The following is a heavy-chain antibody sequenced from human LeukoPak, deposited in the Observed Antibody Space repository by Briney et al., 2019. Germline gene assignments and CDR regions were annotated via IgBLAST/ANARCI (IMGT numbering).Heavy chain of an antibody. CDR2: IYHSGST. J-gene: IGHJ4*02. Sequence: SETLSLTCTVSGGSISSYYWGWIRQPPGKGLEWIGSIYHSGSTYYNPSLKSRVSISVDTSKNQFSLKLSSVTAADTAVYYCARGNHPYYNFWSGYALDYWGQGTLVTVSS. D-gene: IGHD3-3*01. CDR3: ARGNHPYYNFWSGYALDY. V-gene: IGHV4-59*04. CDR1: GGSISSYY.